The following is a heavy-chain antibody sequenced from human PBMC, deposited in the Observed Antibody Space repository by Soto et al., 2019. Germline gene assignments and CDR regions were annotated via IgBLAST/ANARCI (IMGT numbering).Heavy chain of an antibody. Sequence: QVQLVQSGAEVKKPGSSVKVSCKASGGTFSSYTISWVRQAPGQGLEWMGRIIPILGIANYAQKFQGRVTITEDKSTSTAYMELSSLRSEDTAVYYCAREPFEVAGTKYYYYGMDVWGQGTTVTVSS. CDR1: GGTFSSYT. CDR2: IIPILGIA. J-gene: IGHJ6*02. V-gene: IGHV1-69*08. CDR3: AREPFEVAGTKYYYYGMDV. D-gene: IGHD6-19*01.